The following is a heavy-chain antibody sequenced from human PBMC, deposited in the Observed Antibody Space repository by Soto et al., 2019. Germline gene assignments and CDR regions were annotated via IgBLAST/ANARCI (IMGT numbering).Heavy chain of an antibody. CDR1: GGSISSYY. Sequence: SETLSLTCTVSGGSISSYYWSWIRQPPGKGLEWIGYIYYSGSTNYNPSLKSRVTISVDTSKNQFSLKLSSVTAADTAVYYCARTCYYFDNPFLSWGQGTLVTVSS. J-gene: IGHJ5*02. V-gene: IGHV4-59*08. CDR2: IYYSGST. CDR3: ARTCYYFDNPFLS. D-gene: IGHD3-22*01.